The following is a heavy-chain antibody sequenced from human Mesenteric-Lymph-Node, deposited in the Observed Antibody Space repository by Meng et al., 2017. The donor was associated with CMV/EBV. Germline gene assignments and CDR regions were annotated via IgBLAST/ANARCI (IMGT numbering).Heavy chain of an antibody. Sequence: GESLKISCAASGFTFMSHAMSWVRQAPGKGLEWVSYISNSDGTTYYADSVKGRFTISRDNSKNTLYLQMNSLRAEDTAVYYCASICSSTSCYSRSPSYYYYYGMDVWGQGTTVTVSS. CDR1: GFTFMSHA. V-gene: IGHV3-23*01. J-gene: IGHJ6*02. CDR3: ASICSSTSCYSRSPSYYYYYGMDV. CDR2: ISNSDGTT. D-gene: IGHD2-2*01.